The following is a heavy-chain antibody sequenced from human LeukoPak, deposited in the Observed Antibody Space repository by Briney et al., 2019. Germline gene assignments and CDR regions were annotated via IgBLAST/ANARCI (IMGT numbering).Heavy chain of an antibody. D-gene: IGHD1-7*01. CDR1: GSTFSSYS. CDR3: ARDSYDWNYNIDY. Sequence: GGSLRLPCAASGSTFSSYSMNWVRQAPGKGLEWVSSISSSSSYIYYADSVKGRFTISRDNAKNSLYLQMNSLRAEDTAVYYCARDSYDWNYNIDYWGQGTLVTVSS. V-gene: IGHV3-21*01. J-gene: IGHJ4*02. CDR2: ISSSSSYI.